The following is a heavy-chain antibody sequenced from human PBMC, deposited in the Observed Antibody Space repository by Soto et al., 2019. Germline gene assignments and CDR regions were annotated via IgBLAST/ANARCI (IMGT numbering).Heavy chain of an antibody. CDR2: ISGSGGST. D-gene: IGHD6-13*01. J-gene: IGHJ4*02. CDR1: GFTFSSYA. Sequence: EVQLLESGGGLVQPGGSLRLSCAASGFTFSSYAMSWVRQAPGKGLEWVSAISGSGGSTYYADSVKGRFTISRDNSKNTMYLKMNSLRDEDTAVYYCAYSSTPFDYWGQGTLVTVSS. V-gene: IGHV3-23*01. CDR3: AYSSTPFDY.